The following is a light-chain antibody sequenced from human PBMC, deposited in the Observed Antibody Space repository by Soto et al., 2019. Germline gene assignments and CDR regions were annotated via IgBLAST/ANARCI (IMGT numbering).Light chain of an antibody. V-gene: IGKV3-11*01. J-gene: IGKJ1*01. CDR3: QQRSNWPWT. CDR1: QSVSSY. Sequence: IVLTQSPSTLSLSPGERATLSCMASQSVSSYLAWYQQKPGQAPRLLIYDASNRATGIPARFSGSGSGTDFTLTISSLEPEDFAVYYCQQRSNWPWTFGQGTKVDI. CDR2: DAS.